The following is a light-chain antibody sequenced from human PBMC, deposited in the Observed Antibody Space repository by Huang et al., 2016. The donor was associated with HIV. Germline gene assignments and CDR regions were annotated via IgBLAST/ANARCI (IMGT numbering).Light chain of an antibody. CDR1: RSISSY. CDR2: GAS. V-gene: IGKV3-11*01. Sequence: EIVLTQSPATLSLSPGERVTLSCRASRSISSYLAWYQQKPGQAPRLLIYGASNRATGIPARFSGSGSGTDFTLTISSLEPEDFAVYYCQQRTNWPPVTFGQGTRLEIK. J-gene: IGKJ5*01. CDR3: QQRTNWPPVT.